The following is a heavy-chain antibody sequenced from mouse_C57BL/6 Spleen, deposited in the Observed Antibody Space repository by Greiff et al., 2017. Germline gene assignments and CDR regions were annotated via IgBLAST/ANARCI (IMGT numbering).Heavy chain of an antibody. CDR3: ADYVGYAMDY. CDR1: GYTFTSYW. D-gene: IGHD1-1*01. J-gene: IGHJ4*01. CDR2: IHPNSGST. V-gene: IGHV1-64*01. Sequence: QVQLQQSGAELVKPGASVKLSCKASGYTFTSYWMHWVKQRPGQGLEWIGMIHPNSGSTNYNEKFKSKATLTVDKSSSTAYMQLSSLTSEDSAVYYCADYVGYAMDYWGQGTSVTVSS.